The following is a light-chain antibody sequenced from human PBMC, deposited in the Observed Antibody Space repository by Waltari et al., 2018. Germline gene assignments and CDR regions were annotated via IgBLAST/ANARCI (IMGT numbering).Light chain of an antibody. CDR3: TSYTTSTTVL. CDR1: SSDIGGYDF. CDR2: EVT. J-gene: IGLJ3*02. Sequence: QSALTQPASVSGSPGQSITIPCPGTSSDIGGYDFVSWYQQYPGMAPKLMIYEVTNRPSGVSGRFSGSKSGTTASLTISGLQPEDEADYYCTSYTTSTTVLFGGGTK. V-gene: IGLV2-14*01.